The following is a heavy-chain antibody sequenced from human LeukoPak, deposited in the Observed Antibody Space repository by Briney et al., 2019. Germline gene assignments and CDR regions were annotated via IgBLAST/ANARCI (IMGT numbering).Heavy chain of an antibody. J-gene: IGHJ3*02. V-gene: IGHV4-59*08. Sequence: SETLSLTCTVSGGSISSYYWSWIRQPPGKGLEWIGYIYYSGSTNYNPSLKSRVTISVDTSKNQFSLKLSSVTAADTAVYYCARPMEYGVRPIDALDIWGQGTMVTVSS. CDR3: ARPMEYGVRPIDALDI. D-gene: IGHD4-17*01. CDR1: GGSISSYY. CDR2: IYYSGST.